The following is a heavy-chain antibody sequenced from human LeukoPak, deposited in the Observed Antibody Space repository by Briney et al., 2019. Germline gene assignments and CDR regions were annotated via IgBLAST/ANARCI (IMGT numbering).Heavy chain of an antibody. V-gene: IGHV5-51*01. Sequence: GESLKISCKGSGYSFTSYWIGWVRQMPGKGLEWMGIIYPGDSDTRYSPSFQGQVTISADKSINTAYLQWSSLKASDTAMYYRATYKNAGYCSGGSCYSPFPFDYWGQGTLVTVSS. D-gene: IGHD2-15*01. CDR3: ATYKNAGYCSGGSCYSPFPFDY. CDR1: GYSFTSYW. CDR2: IYPGDSDT. J-gene: IGHJ4*02.